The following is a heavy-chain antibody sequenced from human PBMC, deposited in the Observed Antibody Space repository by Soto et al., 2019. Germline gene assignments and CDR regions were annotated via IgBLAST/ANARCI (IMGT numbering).Heavy chain of an antibody. CDR3: ATAIAATGPADS. CDR1: GYTFSNNG. J-gene: IGHJ4*02. V-gene: IGHV1-18*01. Sequence: VQSGGEVKKPGASVKVSCKASGYTFSNNGFTWVRQAPGQGLEWMGWIGGYNGNTNYAPKFQGRVPMTADTSKSTAHMELRGLRSEDTAVYYCATAIAATGPADSWGQGTLVTVSS. D-gene: IGHD6-13*01. CDR2: IGGYNGNT.